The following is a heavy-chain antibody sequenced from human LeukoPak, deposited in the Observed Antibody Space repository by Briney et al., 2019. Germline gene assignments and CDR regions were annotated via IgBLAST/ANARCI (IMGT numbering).Heavy chain of an antibody. D-gene: IGHD1-1*01. CDR3: ARAREESTGNYDAFDI. Sequence: ASVKVSCKASGYTFTGHHMHWVRQAPGQGLEWMGWIKPDSGDTNYAQRFHGRVTMTRDKSTTTAYMELSRVRYDDTAVYYCARAREESTGNYDAFDIWGQGTMVTVSS. CDR2: IKPDSGDT. CDR1: GYTFTGHH. V-gene: IGHV1-2*02. J-gene: IGHJ3*02.